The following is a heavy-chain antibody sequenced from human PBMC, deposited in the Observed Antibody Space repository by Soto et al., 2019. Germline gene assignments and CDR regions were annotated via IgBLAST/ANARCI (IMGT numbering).Heavy chain of an antibody. V-gene: IGHV3-9*01. CDR3: PKSRGSYFTYYGMDV. CDR1: GFTFDDYA. Sequence: EVQLVESGGGLVQPGRSLRLSCAASGFTFDDYAMHWVRQTPGKGLEWVSAIDWNSGSIAYADSVQGRFTISRDNAENSLYLQMNSLRPEDTALYFSPKSRGSYFTYYGMDVWGQGTTVTVSS. D-gene: IGHD1-26*01. J-gene: IGHJ6*02. CDR2: IDWNSGSI.